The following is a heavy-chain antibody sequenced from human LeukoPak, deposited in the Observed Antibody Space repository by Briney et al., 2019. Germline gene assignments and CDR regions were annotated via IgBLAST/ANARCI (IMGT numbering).Heavy chain of an antibody. D-gene: IGHD5-12*01. CDR3: ARGGGYDEFDY. Sequence: AASVKVSCKASGYTFSACYMHWVRQAPGQGLEWMGWINPNSGGTNYAQKFQGRVTMTRDTSISTAYMDLSRLRSDDTAVYYCARGGGYDEFDYWGQGTLVTVSS. V-gene: IGHV1-2*02. J-gene: IGHJ4*02. CDR1: GYTFSACY. CDR2: INPNSGGT.